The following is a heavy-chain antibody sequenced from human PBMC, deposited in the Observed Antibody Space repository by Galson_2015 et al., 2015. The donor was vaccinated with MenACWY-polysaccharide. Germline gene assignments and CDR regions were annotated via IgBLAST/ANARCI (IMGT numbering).Heavy chain of an antibody. V-gene: IGHV3-23*01. CDR2: ITARGTT. CDR1: GYTFSSYA. D-gene: IGHD2-8*02. CDR3: GKNWWRHQVEIDY. J-gene: IGHJ4*02. Sequence: SLRLSCAASGYTFSSYAMNWVRQAPGKGLEWVSGITARGTTYYVEYVKGRFTISRDTSKNTLYLQMSSLRDEDTALYYCGKNWWRHQVEIDYWGQGTLVTVSS.